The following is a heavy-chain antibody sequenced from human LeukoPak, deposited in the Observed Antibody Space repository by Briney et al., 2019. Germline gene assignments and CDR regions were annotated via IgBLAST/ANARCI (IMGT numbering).Heavy chain of an antibody. Sequence: HPGRSLRLSCAASGFTFSSYGMHWVRQAPGRGLEWVAVISYDGSNKYYADSVKGRFTISRDNSKNTLYLQMNSLRAEDTAVYYCAKDLIPWTTVTEGNAFDIWGQGTMVTVSS. J-gene: IGHJ3*02. D-gene: IGHD4-17*01. CDR3: AKDLIPWTTVTEGNAFDI. CDR1: GFTFSSYG. V-gene: IGHV3-30*18. CDR2: ISYDGSNK.